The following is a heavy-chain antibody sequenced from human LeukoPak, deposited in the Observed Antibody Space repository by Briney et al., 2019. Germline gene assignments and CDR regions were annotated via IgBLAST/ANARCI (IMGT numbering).Heavy chain of an antibody. CDR3: ARGHLGLSP. D-gene: IGHD3-10*01. V-gene: IGHV4-59*01. Sequence: SETLSLTCTVSGGSISGYSWTWIRHPPGQGLEWIRYFHNSRTTSYTPSLTGRVTISVDTAMDQISLKLNSVTAADTAVYYCARGHLGLSPWGQGTLVTVSS. J-gene: IGHJ5*02. CDR2: FHNSRTT. CDR1: GGSISGYS.